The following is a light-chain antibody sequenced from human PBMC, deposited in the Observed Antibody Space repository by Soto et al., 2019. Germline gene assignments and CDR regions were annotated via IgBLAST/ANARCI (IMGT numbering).Light chain of an antibody. CDR1: QPIRYS. V-gene: IGKV1-39*01. CDR3: HQSAGSLTWT. CDR2: DAS. J-gene: IGKJ1*01. Sequence: DIQMTQSPSSLSASVGDRVTITCRASQPIRYSLNWYQQKPGKAPKVLIYDASTLQSGVPPRFSGSGSGTDFAITISSLQTEDFATYYCHQSAGSLTWTFGQGTRVEAK.